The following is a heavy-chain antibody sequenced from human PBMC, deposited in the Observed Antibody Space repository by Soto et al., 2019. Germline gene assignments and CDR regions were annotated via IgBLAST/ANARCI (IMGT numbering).Heavy chain of an antibody. CDR1: GSPINRPSYS. CDR3: ADYADSCGEYFDY. J-gene: IGHJ4*01. V-gene: IGHV4-30-4*01. D-gene: IGHD3-22*01. CDR2: IYYSWST. Sequence: LALPYSAAGSPINRPSYSGSLIPQPPWKVLEWIGYIYYSWSTYYNPSLKSRVTISVDTSKNQFSLKLGSVTAADMAVYYCADYADSCGEYFDYWGHGTVVTVT.